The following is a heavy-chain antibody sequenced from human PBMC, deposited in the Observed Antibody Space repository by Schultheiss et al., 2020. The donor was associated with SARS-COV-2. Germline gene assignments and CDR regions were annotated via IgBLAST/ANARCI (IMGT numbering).Heavy chain of an antibody. D-gene: IGHD5-12*01. J-gene: IGHJ4*02. CDR3: TTAFSGYDSLTGNY. Sequence: GGSLRLSCAASGFTFSNAWMSWVRQAPGKGLEWVGRIKSKTDGGTTDYAAPVKGRFTISRDDSKNTLYLQMNSLKTEVTAVYYCTTAFSGYDSLTGNYWGQGTLVTVSS. CDR1: GFTFSNAW. V-gene: IGHV3-15*01. CDR2: IKSKTDGGTT.